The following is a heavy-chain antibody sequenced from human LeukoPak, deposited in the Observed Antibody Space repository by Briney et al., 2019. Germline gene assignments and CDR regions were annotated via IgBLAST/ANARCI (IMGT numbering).Heavy chain of an antibody. Sequence: GASVKVSCKASGYTXTGYSIHWVRQAPGQGLEWMGWSNLKSGGTNYAQKSQARVTMTREKSISTAYMELSRLRSDDTAVYYCAREDSTGYSSLDYWGQGTLVTVSS. CDR1: GYTXTGYS. D-gene: IGHD3-22*01. CDR3: AREDSTGYSSLDY. J-gene: IGHJ4*02. CDR2: SNLKSGGT. V-gene: IGHV1-2*02.